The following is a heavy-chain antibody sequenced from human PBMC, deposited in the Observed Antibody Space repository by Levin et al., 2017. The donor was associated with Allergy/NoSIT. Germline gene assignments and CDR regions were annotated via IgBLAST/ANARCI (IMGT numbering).Heavy chain of an antibody. CDR1: GGSISSGGYY. J-gene: IGHJ5*02. V-gene: IGHV4-31*03. CDR2: IFYSGIT. D-gene: IGHD6-6*01. CDR3: ARDFVPSGVAFDP. Sequence: SETLSLTCTVSGGSISSGGYYWSWIRQHPGKGLEWVGYIFYSGITYYNPSLKSRVTISVDTSKNQFSLKVNSVTAADTAVYYCARDFVPSGVAFDPWGQGTLVTVSS.